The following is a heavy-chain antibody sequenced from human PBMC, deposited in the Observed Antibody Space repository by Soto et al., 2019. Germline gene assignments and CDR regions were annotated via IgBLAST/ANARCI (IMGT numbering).Heavy chain of an antibody. CDR2: ISAYNGNT. Sequence: ASVKVSCTASGYTFTSYGISWVRQAPGQGLEWMGWISAYNGNTNYAQKLQGRVTMTTDTSTSTAYMELRSLRSDDTAVYYCARVLLWFGEDYYYGMDVWGQGTTVTVSS. V-gene: IGHV1-18*01. D-gene: IGHD3-10*01. J-gene: IGHJ6*02. CDR3: ARVLLWFGEDYYYGMDV. CDR1: GYTFTSYG.